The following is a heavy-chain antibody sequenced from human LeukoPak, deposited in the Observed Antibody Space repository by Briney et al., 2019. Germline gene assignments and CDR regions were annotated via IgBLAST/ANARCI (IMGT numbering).Heavy chain of an antibody. CDR2: IKKDGSEK. CDR1: GFTFSSYG. Sequence: GESLRLSCAASGFTFSSYGMHWVRQAPGKGLEWVANIKKDGSEKYYVDSVKGRFTISRDNAKNSLYLQMNSLRAEDTAVYYCASLYGMDVWGQGTTVTVSS. J-gene: IGHJ6*02. CDR3: ASLYGMDV. V-gene: IGHV3-7*05.